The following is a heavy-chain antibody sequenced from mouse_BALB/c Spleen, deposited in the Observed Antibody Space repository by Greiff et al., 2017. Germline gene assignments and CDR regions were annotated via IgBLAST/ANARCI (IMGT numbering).Heavy chain of an antibody. J-gene: IGHJ2*01. D-gene: IGHD4-1*01. CDR3: ARLGRYYFDY. CDR1: GFAFSSYD. CDR2: ISSGGGST. Sequence: EVMLVESGGGLVKPGGSLKLSCAASGFAFSSYDMSWVRQTPEKRLEWVAYISSGGGSTYYPDTVKGRFTISRDNAKNTLYLQMSSLKSEDTAMYYCARLGRYYFDYWGQGTTLTVSS. V-gene: IGHV5-12-1*01.